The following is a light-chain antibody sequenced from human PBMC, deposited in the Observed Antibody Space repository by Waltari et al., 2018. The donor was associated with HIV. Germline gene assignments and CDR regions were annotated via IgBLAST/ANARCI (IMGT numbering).Light chain of an antibody. CDR2: EGS. Sequence: QSALTQPASVSGSPGQSITISCPGTSSAVGSYNLVSWYQQHPGKAPKLMIYEGSKRPSGVSNRFSGSKSGNTASLTISGLQAEDEADYYCCSYAGSSTFEGVVFGGGTKLTVL. CDR1: SSAVGSYNL. CDR3: CSYAGSSTFEGVV. V-gene: IGLV2-23*03. J-gene: IGLJ2*01.